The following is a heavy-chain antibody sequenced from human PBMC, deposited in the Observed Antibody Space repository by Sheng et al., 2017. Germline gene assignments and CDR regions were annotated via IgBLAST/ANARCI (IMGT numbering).Heavy chain of an antibody. CDR1: GGTFSSYT. CDR2: IIPILGIA. CDR3: ARTPQLERRGTWFDP. D-gene: IGHD1-1*01. Sequence: QVQLVQSGAEVKKPGSSVKVSCKASGGTFSSYTISWVRQAPGQGLEWMGRIIPILGIANYAQKFQGRVTITADKSTSTAYMELSSLRSEDTAVYYCARTPQLERRGTWFDPWGQGTLVTVSS. V-gene: IGHV1-69*02. J-gene: IGHJ5*02.